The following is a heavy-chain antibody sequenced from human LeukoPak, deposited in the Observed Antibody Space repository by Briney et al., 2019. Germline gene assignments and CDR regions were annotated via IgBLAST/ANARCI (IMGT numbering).Heavy chain of an antibody. CDR2: ISGGGGST. CDR3: ARQSTPLGSYYFDN. D-gene: IGHD1-26*01. CDR1: GFTFSSYE. Sequence: GGSLRLSCAASGFTFSSYEMNWVRQAPGKGLEWVSDISGGGGSTNYADSVKGRFTISRDNSKNTLYLQMNSLRVEDTAVYYCARQSTPLGSYYFDNWGQGTLVTVST. V-gene: IGHV3-23*01. J-gene: IGHJ4*02.